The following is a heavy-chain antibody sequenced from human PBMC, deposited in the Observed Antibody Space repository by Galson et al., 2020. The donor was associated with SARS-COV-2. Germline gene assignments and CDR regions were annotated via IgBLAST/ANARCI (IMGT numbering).Heavy chain of an antibody. Sequence: SVKVSCKASGGTFSSYAISWVRQAPGQGLEWMGGIIPIFGTANYAQKFQCRVTITADESTSTAYMELSSLRSEDTAVYYCARGFWGRKDPVSYYYMDVWGKGTTVTVSS. CDR3: ARGFWGRKDPVSYYYMDV. D-gene: IGHD3-16*01. V-gene: IGHV1-69*13. CDR1: GGTFSSYA. CDR2: IIPIFGTA. J-gene: IGHJ6*03.